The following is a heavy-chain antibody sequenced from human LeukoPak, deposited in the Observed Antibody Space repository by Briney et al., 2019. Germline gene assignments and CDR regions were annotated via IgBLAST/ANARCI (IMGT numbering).Heavy chain of an antibody. CDR2: INPNSGGT. Sequence: ASVKVSCKASGYTFTGYYMHWVRQAPGQGLEWMGWINPNSGGTNYAQKFQGRVTMTRDTSISTAYMELSRLRSDDTAVYYCARARFGRGRHNSGKYNWFDPWGQGTLVTVSS. D-gene: IGHD3-10*01. CDR3: ARARFGRGRHNSGKYNWFDP. J-gene: IGHJ5*02. V-gene: IGHV1-2*02. CDR1: GYTFTGYY.